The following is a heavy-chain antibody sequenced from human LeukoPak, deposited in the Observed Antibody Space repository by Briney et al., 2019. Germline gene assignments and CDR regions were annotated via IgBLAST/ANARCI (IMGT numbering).Heavy chain of an antibody. CDR1: GLTYNRDW. CDR3: ARLILWETSNAFDI. Sequence: SGGSLRLSCISSGLTYNRDWMGWLRQAPGKGLEWLAHMKPDESRIFYADSVKGRFAISRDNAKNSVYLQMNSLRAEDTAVYFCARLILWETSNAFDIWGQGTMVTVSS. CDR2: MKPDESRI. J-gene: IGHJ3*02. V-gene: IGHV3-7*03. D-gene: IGHD1-26*01.